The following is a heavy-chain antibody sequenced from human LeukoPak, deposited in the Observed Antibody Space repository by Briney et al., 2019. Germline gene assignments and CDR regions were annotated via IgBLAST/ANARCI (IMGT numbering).Heavy chain of an antibody. CDR2: IYYSGST. Sequence: SETLSLTCTVSGGSISSSSYYWGWIRQPPGKGLEWIGSIYYSGSTYYNPTLKSRVTISVDTSKNQFSLKLSSVTAADTAVYYCARRAGGYSHPYDYWGQGILVTVSS. D-gene: IGHD4-23*01. J-gene: IGHJ4*02. CDR3: ARRAGGYSHPYDY. CDR1: GGSISSSSYY. V-gene: IGHV4-39*07.